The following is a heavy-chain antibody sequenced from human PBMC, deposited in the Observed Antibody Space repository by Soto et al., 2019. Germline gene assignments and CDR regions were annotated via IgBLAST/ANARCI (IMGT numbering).Heavy chain of an antibody. V-gene: IGHV1-2*04. CDR3: ARGAARRYSSSSGYYYGMDV. CDR1: GYTFTGYY. Sequence: ASVKVSCKASGYTFTGYYMHWVRQAPGQGLEWMGWINPNSGGTNYAQKFQGWVTMTRDTSISTAYMELSRLRSDDTAVYYCARGAARRYSSSSGYYYGMDVWGQGTTVTVSS. CDR2: INPNSGGT. D-gene: IGHD6-6*01. J-gene: IGHJ6*02.